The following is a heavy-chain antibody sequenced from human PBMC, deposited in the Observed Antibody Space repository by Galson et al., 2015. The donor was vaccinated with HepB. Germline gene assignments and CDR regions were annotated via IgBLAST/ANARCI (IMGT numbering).Heavy chain of an antibody. CDR3: VGFDFWRGSPATFDM. CDR2: ISSSGST. CDR1: GGSITSFY. Sequence: ETLSLTCTVSGGSITSFYWNWIRQPPGKGLEWIGFISSSGSTTYNPSLKSRVIISLDTSRSQFSLKLTSVTAADTAVYYCVGFDFWRGSPATFDMWGQGTMVTVSS. D-gene: IGHD3-3*01. J-gene: IGHJ3*02. V-gene: IGHV4-4*09.